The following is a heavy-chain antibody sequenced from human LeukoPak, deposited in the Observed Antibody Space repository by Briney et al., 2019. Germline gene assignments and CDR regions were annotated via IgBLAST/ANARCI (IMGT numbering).Heavy chain of an antibody. CDR2: IYPGDSDT. J-gene: IGHJ3*02. CDR1: GYSFTTYW. CDR3: ANGANYDFRSGYYQKGVDGFEI. V-gene: IGHV5-51*01. D-gene: IGHD3-3*01. Sequence: GESLKISCKGSGYSFTTYWIGWVRQMPGKGLEWMGIIYPGDSDTRYSPSFQGQVTISADKSISTAYLQWSSLKASDTAMYYCANGANYDFRSGYYQKGVDGFEIWGQGTMVTVSS.